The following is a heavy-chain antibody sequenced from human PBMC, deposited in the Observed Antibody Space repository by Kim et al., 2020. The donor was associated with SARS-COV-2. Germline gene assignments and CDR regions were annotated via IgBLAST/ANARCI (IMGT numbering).Heavy chain of an antibody. CDR3: AFQSLGRSFDWFFDF. CDR2: INTGNGNT. V-gene: IGHV1-3*04. Sequence: ASVKVSCKASGYTFSSYALHWLRQAPGESLEWMGWINTGNGNTKFSQKFQGRATITRDTSATTAYMHLSSLTSEDTAKYFCAFQSLGRSFDWFFDFWG. J-gene: IGHJ3*01. D-gene: IGHD3-9*01. CDR1: GYTFSSYA.